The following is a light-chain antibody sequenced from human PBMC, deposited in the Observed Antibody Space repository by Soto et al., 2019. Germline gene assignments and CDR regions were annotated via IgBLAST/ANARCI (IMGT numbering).Light chain of an antibody. V-gene: IGKV3-20*01. CDR2: AAS. Sequence: EIVLTQFPGTLSLSPGERATLSCRASQSVGRNYVAWYQQKPGQAPRVIIYAASHRASGIPDRFSGSGSGSDFTLTISRLEPEDFAVYYCQQYGTSPWAFGQGTKVEIE. CDR3: QQYGTSPWA. J-gene: IGKJ1*01. CDR1: QSVGRNY.